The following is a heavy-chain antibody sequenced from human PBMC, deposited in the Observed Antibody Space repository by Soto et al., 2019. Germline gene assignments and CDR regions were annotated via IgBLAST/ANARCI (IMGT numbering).Heavy chain of an antibody. CDR1: GGSISSGGYY. J-gene: IGHJ5*02. V-gene: IGHV4-31*03. CDR3: ARASPVDTAMVTGYCFDP. Sequence: PSETLSLTCTVSGGSISSGGYYWSWIRQHPGKGLEWIGYIYYSGSTYYNPSLKSRVTISVDTSKNQFSLKLSSVTAADTAVYYCARASPVDTAMVTGYCFDPWGQGTLVTVSS. CDR2: IYYSGST. D-gene: IGHD5-18*01.